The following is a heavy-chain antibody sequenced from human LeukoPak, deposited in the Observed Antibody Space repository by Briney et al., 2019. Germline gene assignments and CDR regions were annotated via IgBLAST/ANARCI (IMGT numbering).Heavy chain of an antibody. Sequence: GGSLRLSCAASGFTFSNYWMSWVRQAPGKGLEWVANIKQDGSEKYYVDSVKGRFTISRDDSKNTLYLQMNSLKTEDTAVYYCTTVYYDTRGVDYWGQGTLVTVSS. CDR1: GFTFSNYW. CDR3: TTVYYDTRGVDY. CDR2: IKQDGSEK. V-gene: IGHV3-7*05. J-gene: IGHJ4*02. D-gene: IGHD3-22*01.